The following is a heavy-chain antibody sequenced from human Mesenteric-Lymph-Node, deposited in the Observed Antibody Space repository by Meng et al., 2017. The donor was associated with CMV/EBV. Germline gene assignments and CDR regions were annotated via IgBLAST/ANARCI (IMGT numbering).Heavy chain of an antibody. J-gene: IGHJ4*02. CDR2: ISGDGSFK. CDR1: GITFSSYW. D-gene: IGHD3-3*01. CDR3: GDFEAG. Sequence: GESLKISCAASGITFSSYWMHWVRQAPGKGLVWVSSISGDGSFKPCADSVKGRFTVSRDNAKNMVYLQMNSLTVEDAAVYYCGDFEAGWGQGTLVTVSS. V-gene: IGHV3-74*01.